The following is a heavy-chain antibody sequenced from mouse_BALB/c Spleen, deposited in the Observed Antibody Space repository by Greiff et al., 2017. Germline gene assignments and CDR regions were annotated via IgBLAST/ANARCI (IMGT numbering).Heavy chain of an antibody. Sequence: EVKVVESGGGLVQPGGSRTLSCTVSGFTFSSFGMHWVRQAPEKGLEWVASISSGGSTYYPDSVKGRITISRDKARNNMYLQMSSLRSEDTAMYYGARNYNGDAMDYWGQGTSVTVSA. CDR3: ARNYNGDAMDY. CDR2: ISSGGST. J-gene: IGHJ4*01. V-gene: IGHV5-6-5*01. D-gene: IGHD1-2*01. CDR1: GFTFSSFG.